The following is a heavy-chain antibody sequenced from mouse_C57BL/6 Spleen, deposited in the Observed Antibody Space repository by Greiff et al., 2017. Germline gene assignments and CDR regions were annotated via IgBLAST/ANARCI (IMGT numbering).Heavy chain of an antibody. V-gene: IGHV3-6*01. D-gene: IGHD2-1*01. CDR1: GYSITSGYY. J-gene: IGHJ4*01. CDR3: ARETIYYGNSGAMDY. Sequence: EVKLMESGPGLVKPSQSLSLTCSVTGYSITSGYYWNWIRHFPGNKLEWMGYISYDGSNNYIPSLKNRISITRDTSKNQFFLKLNSVTTEDTATYYCARETIYYGNSGAMDYWGQGTSVTVSS. CDR2: ISYDGSN.